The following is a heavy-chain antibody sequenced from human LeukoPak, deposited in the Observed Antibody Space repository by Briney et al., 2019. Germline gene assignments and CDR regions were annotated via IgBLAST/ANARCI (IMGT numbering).Heavy chain of an antibody. D-gene: IGHD6-6*01. CDR2: VYYSGGT. CDR1: GGSISTYY. J-gene: IGHJ5*02. CDR3: ARVGTSIAALGRFDP. Sequence: QPSETLSLTCTVSGGSISTYYWSWIRQPPGKGLEWIGYVYYSGGTNYNPSLKSRVTMSVDTSKNQFSLKLSSVTAADTAVYYCARVGTSIAALGRFDPWGQGTLVTVSS. V-gene: IGHV4-59*01.